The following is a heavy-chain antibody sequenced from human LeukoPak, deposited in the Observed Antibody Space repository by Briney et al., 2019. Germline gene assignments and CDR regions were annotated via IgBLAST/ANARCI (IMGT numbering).Heavy chain of an antibody. CDR1: GLTVSSKY. Sequence: GGSLRLSCAASGLTVSSKYMSWVRQAPGKGLEWVSVIYNNGNTHYADSVKGRFTISRDNSKNTLYLQMNSLRVEDTAVYYCARVGDDQVGYWGQGTLVTVSS. CDR2: IYNNGNT. J-gene: IGHJ4*02. CDR3: ARVGDDQVGY. V-gene: IGHV3-53*01. D-gene: IGHD2-2*01.